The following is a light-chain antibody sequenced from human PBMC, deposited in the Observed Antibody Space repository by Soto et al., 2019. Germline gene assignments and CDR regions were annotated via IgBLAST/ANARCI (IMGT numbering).Light chain of an antibody. CDR1: QSVSSN. CDR2: GAS. J-gene: IGKJ2*01. Sequence: ELVMTQSPATLSVSPAEIATLSCTASQSVSSNLAWYQQKPGQAPTLLIYGASTKATGIPASFSGSGSETEFTLTISSLQSEAFAFYYCQQYNNWPPMYSFGQGTKLEIK. CDR3: QQYNNWPPMYS. V-gene: IGKV3-15*01.